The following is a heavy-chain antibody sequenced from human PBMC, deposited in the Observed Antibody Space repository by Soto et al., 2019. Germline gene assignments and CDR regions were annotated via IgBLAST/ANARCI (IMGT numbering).Heavy chain of an antibody. D-gene: IGHD6-19*01. CDR2: IYWDDDK. Sequence: SGPKLVKPTQALTLTCTFSGFSLSTSGVGVGWIRQPPGKALEWLALIYWDDDKRYSPSLKSRLTITKDTSKNQVVLTMTNMDPVDTATYYCAHRMYSSGWYHKGHFDYWGQGTLVTVSS. CDR3: AHRMYSSGWYHKGHFDY. V-gene: IGHV2-5*02. CDR1: GFSLSTSGVG. J-gene: IGHJ4*02.